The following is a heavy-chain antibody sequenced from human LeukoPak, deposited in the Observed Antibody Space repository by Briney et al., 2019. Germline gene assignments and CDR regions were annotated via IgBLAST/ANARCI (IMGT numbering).Heavy chain of an antibody. D-gene: IGHD3-3*01. CDR3: TRGYYDFWSGSHDAFDI. Sequence: GGSLRLSCAASGFTFSSHWMHWVRQAPGKGLVWVSRIISDGSSTSYADSVKGRFTISRDNAKNTLYLQMNSLRAEDTAVYYCTRGYYDFWSGSHDAFDIWGQGTMVTVSS. J-gene: IGHJ3*02. V-gene: IGHV3-74*01. CDR2: IISDGSST. CDR1: GFTFSSHW.